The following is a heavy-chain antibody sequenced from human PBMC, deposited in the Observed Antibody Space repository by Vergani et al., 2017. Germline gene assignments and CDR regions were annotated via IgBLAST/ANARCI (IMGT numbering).Heavy chain of an antibody. J-gene: IGHJ4*02. CDR1: GFTFSSYG. Sequence: QVQLVESGGGVVQPGRSLRLSCAASGFTFSSYGMHWVRQAPGKGLEWVAVIWYDGSNKYYADSVKGRFTISRDNSKNTLYLQMNSLRAEDTAVYYWARENLWDEYEGAGTGLSNYYFDYWGQGTLVTVSS. CDR3: ARENLWDEYEGAGTGLSNYYFDY. V-gene: IGHV3-33*01. CDR2: IWYDGSNK. D-gene: IGHD6-19*01.